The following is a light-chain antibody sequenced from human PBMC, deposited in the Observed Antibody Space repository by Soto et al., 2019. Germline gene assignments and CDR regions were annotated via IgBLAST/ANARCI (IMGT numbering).Light chain of an antibody. CDR2: GNS. Sequence: QSALTQPPSLSGAPGQRVTISCTGSSSNIGAGYDVHWYQQLPGTAPKLLIYGNSNRPSGVPDRFSGSKSGTSASLAITGLQAEDEADYYCQSYDSSLSGFYVFGTGTKV. CDR1: SSNIGAGYD. J-gene: IGLJ1*01. V-gene: IGLV1-40*01. CDR3: QSYDSSLSGFYV.